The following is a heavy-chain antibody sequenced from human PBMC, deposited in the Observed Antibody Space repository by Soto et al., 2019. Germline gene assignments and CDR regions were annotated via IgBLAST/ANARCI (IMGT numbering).Heavy chain of an antibody. V-gene: IGHV2-26*01. CDR3: ARMKVDSYQFYYAMDV. D-gene: IGHD3-9*01. J-gene: IGHJ6*02. CDR2: IFSDNER. Sequence: QVTLKESGPALVKPTETLTLTCTVSGFSLTTGKMGVSWIRQPPGKALEWLAHIFSDNERSYSTSLQGRLTISKDTSGSQVVLSMTNVDPVYTATYYCARMKVDSYQFYYAMDVWGQGTTVTVSS. CDR1: GFSLTTGKMG.